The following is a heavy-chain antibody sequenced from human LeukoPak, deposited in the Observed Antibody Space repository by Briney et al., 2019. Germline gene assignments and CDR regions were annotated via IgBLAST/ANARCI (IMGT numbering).Heavy chain of an antibody. Sequence: PGGSLTLSCAASGFTFRNYWMHWVRQAPGKGLVWVAHIHNDGDGATYADSVKGRLTISRDSAKNTLYLQMNSLRAEDTAVYYCARDRPHNWFDPWGQGTLVTVSS. J-gene: IGHJ5*02. CDR1: GFTFRNYW. CDR3: ARDRPHNWFDP. V-gene: IGHV3-74*01. CDR2: IHNDGDGA.